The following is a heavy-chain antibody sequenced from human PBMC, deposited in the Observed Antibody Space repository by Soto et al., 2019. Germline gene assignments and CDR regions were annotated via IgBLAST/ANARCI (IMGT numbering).Heavy chain of an antibody. CDR1: GGSISSGGYY. J-gene: IGHJ6*03. V-gene: IGHV4-31*03. CDR2: IYYSGST. D-gene: IGHD2-21*02. CDR3: ARDKTEPSMDV. Sequence: SETLSLTCTVSGGSISSGGYYWSWIRQHPGKGLEWIGYIYYSGSTYYNPSLKSRVTISVDTSKNQFSLKLSSVTAADTAVYYCARDKTEPSMDVWGKGTTVTVSS.